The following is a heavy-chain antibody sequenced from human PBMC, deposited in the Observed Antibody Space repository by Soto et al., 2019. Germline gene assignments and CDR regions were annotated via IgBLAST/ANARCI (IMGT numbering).Heavy chain of an antibody. CDR2: ISSNGGST. Sequence: EVQLVESGGGLVQPGGSLRLSCAASGFTFSSYAMHWVRQAPGKGLEYVSAISSNGGSTYYANSVKGRFTISRDNSKNTLYLQMGSLRAEDMAVYYCASDPTVTTWYYYYYYMDVWGKGTTVTVSS. CDR1: GFTFSSYA. CDR3: ASDPTVTTWYYYYYYMDV. V-gene: IGHV3-64*01. J-gene: IGHJ6*03. D-gene: IGHD4-17*01.